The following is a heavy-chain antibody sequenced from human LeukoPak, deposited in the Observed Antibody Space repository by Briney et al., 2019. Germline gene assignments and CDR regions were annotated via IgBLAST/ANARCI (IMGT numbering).Heavy chain of an antibody. Sequence: PGGSLRLSCAASGFTFSDYYMSWIRQPPGKGLEWIGEINHSGSTNYNPSLKSRVTISVDTSKNQFSLKLSSVTAADTAVYYCARARSLFRRSQSFDYWGQGTLVTVSS. CDR3: ARARSLFRRSQSFDY. CDR2: INHSGST. V-gene: IGHV4-34*01. CDR1: GFTFSDYY. J-gene: IGHJ4*02. D-gene: IGHD3/OR15-3a*01.